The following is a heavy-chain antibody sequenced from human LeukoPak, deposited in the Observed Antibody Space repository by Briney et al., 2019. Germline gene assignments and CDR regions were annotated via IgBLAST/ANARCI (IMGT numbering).Heavy chain of an antibody. J-gene: IGHJ4*02. D-gene: IGHD2-21*01. Sequence: GASVKVSCKASGYTFTGYYMHWVRQAPGQGLEWMGWINPNTGDTHYAQKFQGRVTLTRDTSITTVYMELSRLTSDDTAIFYRAVAPGDYWGQGTLVTVSS. CDR2: INPNTGDT. CDR3: AVAPGDY. V-gene: IGHV1-2*02. CDR1: GYTFTGYY.